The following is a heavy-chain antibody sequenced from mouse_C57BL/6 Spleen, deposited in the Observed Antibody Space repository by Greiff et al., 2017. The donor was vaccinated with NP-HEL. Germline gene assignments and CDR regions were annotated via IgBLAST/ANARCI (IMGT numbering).Heavy chain of an antibody. J-gene: IGHJ3*01. CDR3: ARDGNYGALFAY. D-gene: IGHD2-1*01. V-gene: IGHV1-85*01. CDR2: IYPRGGST. Sequence: VQLQQSGPELVKPGASVKLSCKASGYTFTSYDINWVKQRPGQGLEWIGWIYPRGGSTKYNEKFKGKATLTVDTSSSTAYMELHSLTSEDSAVYCGARDGNYGALFAYWGQGTLVTVSA. CDR1: GYTFTSYD.